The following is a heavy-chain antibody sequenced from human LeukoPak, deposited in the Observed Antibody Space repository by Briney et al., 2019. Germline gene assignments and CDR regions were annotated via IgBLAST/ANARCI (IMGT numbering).Heavy chain of an antibody. CDR2: ISYDGSNK. CDR3: PTGIYDSSGYYDY. Sequence: GGGLRLSCAASGFTFSSYAMHWVRQAPGKGLEWVAVISYDGSNKYYADSVKGRFTISRDNSKNTLYLQMNSLRAEDTAVYHCPTGIYDSSGYYDYWGQGTLVTVSS. J-gene: IGHJ4*02. CDR1: GFTFSSYA. D-gene: IGHD3-22*01. V-gene: IGHV3-30-3*01.